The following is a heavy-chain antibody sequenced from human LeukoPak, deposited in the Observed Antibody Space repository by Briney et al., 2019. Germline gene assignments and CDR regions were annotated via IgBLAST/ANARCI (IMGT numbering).Heavy chain of an antibody. CDR1: GGSISTYY. CDR2: IYYSGST. V-gene: IGHV4-59*01. Sequence: SETLSLTCTVSGGSISTYYWSWIRQPPGKGLEWIGYIYYSGSTYYNPSLKSRITMSVDTPKNQFSLKLISVTAADTAVYYCARGQQLFNYWGQGTLVTVSS. D-gene: IGHD6-13*01. J-gene: IGHJ4*02. CDR3: ARGQQLFNY.